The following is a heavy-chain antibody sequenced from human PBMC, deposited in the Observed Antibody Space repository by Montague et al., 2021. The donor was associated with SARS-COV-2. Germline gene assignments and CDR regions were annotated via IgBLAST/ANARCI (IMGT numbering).Heavy chain of an antibody. CDR1: GGSFNYYY. CDR3: ARGARQGYGCRLGSFDS. V-gene: IGHV4-4*07. J-gene: IGHJ4*02. CDR2: IYSSGSA. Sequence: SETLSLTCTVYGGSFNYYYWHWLRQPAAKGLEWIGRIYSSGSANYSPSLKSRVTMSVDTSKNQFSLKLSSVTAADTAVYYCARGARQGYGCRLGSFDSWGKGTRVTLSS. D-gene: IGHD3-10*01.